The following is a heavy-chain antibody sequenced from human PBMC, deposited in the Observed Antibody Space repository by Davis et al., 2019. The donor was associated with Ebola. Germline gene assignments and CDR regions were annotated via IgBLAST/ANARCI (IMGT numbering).Heavy chain of an antibody. J-gene: IGHJ4*02. Sequence: GGSLRLSCAASGFTFSSYAMSWVRQAPGKGLEWVSAISGSGHSTYYADSVKGRFTISRDNSKNTVFLQMTSLRAEDTAVYYCAKRTAGSQAFVDYWGQGTLVTVSS. CDR2: ISGSGHST. CDR3: AKRTAGSQAFVDY. CDR1: GFTFSSYA. V-gene: IGHV3-23*01. D-gene: IGHD1-1*01.